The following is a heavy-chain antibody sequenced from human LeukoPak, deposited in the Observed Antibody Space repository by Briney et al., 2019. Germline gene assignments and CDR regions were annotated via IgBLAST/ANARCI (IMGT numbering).Heavy chain of an antibody. CDR3: GKELRGYNYALDY. J-gene: IGHJ4*02. D-gene: IGHD5-18*01. CDR1: GFTFDDYG. CDR2: ISWNSGSI. V-gene: IGHV3-9*01. Sequence: PGRSMRLSCAASGFTFDDYGMHWVRQAPGKGLEWVSGISWNSGSIGYADSVKGRFTISRDNAKNSLYLQMNSLRAEDTALYYCGKELRGYNYALDYWGQGTLVTVSS.